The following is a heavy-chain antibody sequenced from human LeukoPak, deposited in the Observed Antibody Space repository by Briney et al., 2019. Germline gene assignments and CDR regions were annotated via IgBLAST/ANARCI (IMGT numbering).Heavy chain of an antibody. J-gene: IGHJ3*02. CDR2: IYSGGST. V-gene: IGHV3-53*01. D-gene: IGHD1-26*01. Sequence: GGSLRLSCAASGFTVSSNYMSWVRQAPGKGLEWVSVIYSGGSTYYADSVKGRFTISRDNSKNTLYLQMNSLRAEDTAVYYCARDGQGATASDAFDIWGQGTMVTVSS. CDR1: GFTVSSNY. CDR3: ARDGQGATASDAFDI.